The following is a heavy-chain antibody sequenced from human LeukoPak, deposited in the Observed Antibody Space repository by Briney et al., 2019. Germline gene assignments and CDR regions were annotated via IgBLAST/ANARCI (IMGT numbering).Heavy chain of an antibody. CDR3: ARVLGMNFDY. V-gene: IGHV3-21*01. D-gene: IGHD7-27*01. CDR2: ISSSDNYV. CDR1: GFTFSSYS. Sequence: PGGSLRLSCAASGFTFSSYSMNWVRQAPGKGLGWVSSISSSDNYVYYADSVKGRFTISRDNAKNSLYLQMNSLRAEDTAVYYCARVLGMNFDYWGQGTLVTISS. J-gene: IGHJ4*02.